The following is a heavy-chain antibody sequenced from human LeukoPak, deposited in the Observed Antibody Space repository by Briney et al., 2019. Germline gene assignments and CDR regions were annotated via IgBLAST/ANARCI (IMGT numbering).Heavy chain of an antibody. CDR2: INHSGST. J-gene: IGHJ3*02. Sequence: PSETLSLTCAVYGGSFSGYYWSWILQPPGKGLEWIGEINHSGSTNYNPSLKSRVTISVDTSKNQFSLKLSSVTAADTAVYYCARGRYRHYYGSGSPPNDAFDIWGQGTMVTVSS. V-gene: IGHV4-34*01. CDR1: GGSFSGYY. CDR3: ARGRYRHYYGSGSPPNDAFDI. D-gene: IGHD3-10*01.